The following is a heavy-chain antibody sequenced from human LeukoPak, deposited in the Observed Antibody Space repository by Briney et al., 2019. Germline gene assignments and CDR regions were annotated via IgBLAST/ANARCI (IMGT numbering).Heavy chain of an antibody. CDR3: ASSYSSSSRWFDP. CDR2: IYYSGST. V-gene: IGHV4-59*01. J-gene: IGHJ5*02. Sequence: SETLSLTCTVSGGSISSYYWSWIRQPPGKGLEWIGYIYYSGSTNYNPSLKSRVTISVDTSKNQFSLKLSSVTAADTAVYYCASSYSSSSRWFDPWGPGTLVTVSS. D-gene: IGHD6-6*01. CDR1: GGSISSYY.